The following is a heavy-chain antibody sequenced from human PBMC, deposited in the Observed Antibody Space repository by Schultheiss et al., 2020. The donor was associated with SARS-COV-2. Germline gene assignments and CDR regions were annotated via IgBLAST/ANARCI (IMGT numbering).Heavy chain of an antibody. CDR1: GGSISSYY. Sequence: GSLRLSCTVSGGSISSYYWSWIRQPAGKGLEWIGRIYTSGSTNYNPSLKSRVTMSVDTSKNQFSLKLSSVTAADTAVYYCATADPRVGAPDYWGQGTLVTVSS. V-gene: IGHV4-4*07. CDR2: IYTSGST. J-gene: IGHJ4*02. CDR3: ATADPRVGAPDY. D-gene: IGHD1-26*01.